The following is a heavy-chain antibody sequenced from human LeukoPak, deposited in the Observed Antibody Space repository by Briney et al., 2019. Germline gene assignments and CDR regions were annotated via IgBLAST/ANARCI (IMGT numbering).Heavy chain of an antibody. CDR3: AREDRVDNSPGTFDI. Sequence: PRGALRLSCEAPGVTISSCYTHWVRQPLRHGPVWVCRINSDGSSTNYADFVKGRFTISRANAKNTLYLQMNSLRAEDTAVFYCAREDRVDNSPGTFDIWGQGTMVIVSS. CDR2: INSDGSST. CDR1: GVTISSCY. D-gene: IGHD1-1*01. V-gene: IGHV3-74*01. J-gene: IGHJ3*02.